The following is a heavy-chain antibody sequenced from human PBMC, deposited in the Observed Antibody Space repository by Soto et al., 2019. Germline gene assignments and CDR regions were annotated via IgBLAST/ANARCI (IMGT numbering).Heavy chain of an antibody. D-gene: IGHD3-9*01. CDR1: GYTFSSYG. J-gene: IGHJ4*02. V-gene: IGHV1-18*01. CDR3: ARGSHNEILTEADY. Sequence: QVQLVQSGTEVKKPGASVKVSCKASGYTFSSYGISWVRQAPGQGLEWLGCISANNGNTNYAQWVKGRVTMTTDTSTNTAYMELRSLRYDDTAVYYCARGSHNEILTEADYWGKGTLVTVSS. CDR2: ISANNGNT.